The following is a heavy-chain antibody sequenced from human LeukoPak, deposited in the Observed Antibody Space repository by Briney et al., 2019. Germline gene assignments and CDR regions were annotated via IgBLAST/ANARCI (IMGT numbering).Heavy chain of an antibody. CDR1: GFTFDDYG. D-gene: IGHD6-13*01. V-gene: IGHV3-20*04. CDR2: INWNGGST. CDR3: ARDKIAAAGTDYYYGMDV. Sequence: GGSLRLSCAASGFTFDDYGMSWVRQAPGKGLEWVSGINWNGGSTGYADSAKGRFTISRDNAKNSLYLQMNSLRAEDTAVYYCARDKIAAAGTDYYYGMDVWGQGTTVTVSS. J-gene: IGHJ6*02.